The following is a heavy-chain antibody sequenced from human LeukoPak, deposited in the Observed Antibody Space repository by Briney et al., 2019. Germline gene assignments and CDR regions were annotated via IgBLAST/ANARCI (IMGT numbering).Heavy chain of an antibody. V-gene: IGHV3-21*01. Sequence: GGSLRLSCAASGFTFSSYSMNWVRQAPGKGLEWVSSISSSSSYIYSADSVKGRFTISRDNAKNSLYLQMNSLRVDDTAVYYCARDASSAWYRAVDYYYMDVWGKGTTVTVSS. CDR3: ARDASSAWYRAVDYYYMDV. J-gene: IGHJ6*03. D-gene: IGHD6-19*01. CDR2: ISSSSSYI. CDR1: GFTFSSYS.